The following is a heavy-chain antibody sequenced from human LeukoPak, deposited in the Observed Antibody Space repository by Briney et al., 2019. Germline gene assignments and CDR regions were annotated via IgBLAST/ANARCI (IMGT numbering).Heavy chain of an antibody. Sequence: SQTLSLTCAISGDSVSINSASWNWIRQSPSRGLEWLGRTYYRSKWYNDYAVSVKGRITINPDTSKNQFSLQLNSVTPEDTAVYYCARDYVAVAGFWFDPWGQGTLVTVSS. CDR3: ARDYVAVAGFWFDP. CDR2: TYYRSKWYN. V-gene: IGHV6-1*01. J-gene: IGHJ5*02. D-gene: IGHD6-19*01. CDR1: GDSVSINSAS.